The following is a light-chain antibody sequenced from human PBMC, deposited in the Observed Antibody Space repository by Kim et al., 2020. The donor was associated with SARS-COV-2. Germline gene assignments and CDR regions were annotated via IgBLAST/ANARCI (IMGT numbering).Light chain of an antibody. CDR1: QSVSSK. CDR3: QQYSDWPRT. CDR2: GAS. J-gene: IGKJ1*01. V-gene: IGKV3-15*01. Sequence: EIVMTQSPATLFVSPGERATVSCRASQSVSSKLAWYQQNLGQAPRLLIYGASTRATGIPARFSGSGSGTEFTLTISSLQTEDFAVYYCQQYSDWPRTFGQGTKVDIK.